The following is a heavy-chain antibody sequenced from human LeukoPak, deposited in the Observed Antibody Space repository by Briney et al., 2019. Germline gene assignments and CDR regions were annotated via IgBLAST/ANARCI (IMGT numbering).Heavy chain of an antibody. D-gene: IGHD1-26*01. Sequence: SETLSLTCTVSGSSISSSSHYWGWIRQHPGKGLEWIGFTSYSEGTYYNPSLMSRITISVDRSQNQFSLKMRDVTAADTAVYFCATADWESFYFDSWGQGALVAVSS. CDR3: ATADWESFYFDS. V-gene: IGHV4-31*03. CDR2: TSYSEGT. J-gene: IGHJ4*02. CDR1: GSSISSSSHY.